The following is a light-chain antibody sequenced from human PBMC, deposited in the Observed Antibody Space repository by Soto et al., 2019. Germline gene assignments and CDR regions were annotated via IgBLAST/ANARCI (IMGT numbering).Light chain of an antibody. V-gene: IGLV7-43*01. CDR3: LLHYGGARV. J-gene: IGLJ1*01. CDR1: TGAVTRGYY. CDR2: GTD. Sequence: QAVVTQEPSLTVSPGGTVTLTCASSTGAVTRGYYPNWFQQKPGQAPRALSYGTDSKHSWTPARFSGSLLGGKAALTLSGVQPEDEAEYYCLLHYGGARVFGTGTKLTVL.